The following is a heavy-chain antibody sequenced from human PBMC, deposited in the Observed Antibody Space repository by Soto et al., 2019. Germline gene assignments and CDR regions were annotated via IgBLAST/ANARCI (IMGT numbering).Heavy chain of an antibody. Sequence: QVPLVQSGTEVKKPGASVKVSCKTSGYTFINFGIAWVRQAPGQGLEWMGWISPFNGHTHYAQKFQGRVSLTTDTSTSTAFLELRSLTFDDTAVYYCAREPPRATAGLNYFDPWGQGTLVTVSS. V-gene: IGHV1-18*01. CDR2: ISPFNGHT. D-gene: IGHD6-13*01. CDR1: GYTFINFG. J-gene: IGHJ5*02. CDR3: AREPPRATAGLNYFDP.